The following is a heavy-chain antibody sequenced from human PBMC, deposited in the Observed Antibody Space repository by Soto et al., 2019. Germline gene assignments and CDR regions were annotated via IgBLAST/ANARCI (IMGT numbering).Heavy chain of an antibody. V-gene: IGHV4-59*01. CDR1: GGSIGRYS. D-gene: IGHD5-12*01. CDR3: AGHLDIVPTFDY. J-gene: IGHJ4*02. CDR2: IHTSGST. Sequence: TDAVPLTGSASGGSIGRYSGGGVRLTTGKGLGWIGYIHTSGSTNYNPSLKSRVTKSVDTSKKQISLKLSSVTAADTAVYYCAGHLDIVPTFDYWGQGALVTVSS.